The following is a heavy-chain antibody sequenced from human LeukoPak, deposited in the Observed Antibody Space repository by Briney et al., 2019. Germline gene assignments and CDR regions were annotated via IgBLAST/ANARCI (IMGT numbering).Heavy chain of an antibody. CDR3: ARVKRDCSGGSCYSYDY. CDR1: GFTFSSYA. J-gene: IGHJ4*02. V-gene: IGHV3-23*01. D-gene: IGHD2-15*01. CDR2: ISGSGGST. Sequence: GGSLRLSCAASGFTFSSYAMSWVRQAPGKGLEWVSAISGSGGSTYYADSVRGRFTISRDNSKNTLYLQMNSLRAEDTAVYYCARVKRDCSGGSCYSYDYWGQGTLVTVSS.